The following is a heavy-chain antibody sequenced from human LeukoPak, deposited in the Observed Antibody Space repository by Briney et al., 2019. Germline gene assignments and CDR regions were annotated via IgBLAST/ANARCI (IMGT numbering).Heavy chain of an antibody. J-gene: IGHJ4*02. D-gene: IGHD5-24*01. CDR1: GGSIGSGGYY. Sequence: PSETLSLTCSVSGGSIGSGGYYWSGIRQRPGKGLEWIGYIFYSGSTYYNPSLKSRVTISIDPSKDQFSLNLSSVTAADTAVYYCARAPNSYNDYWGQGILVTVSS. CDR2: IFYSGST. V-gene: IGHV4-31*03. CDR3: ARAPNSYNDY.